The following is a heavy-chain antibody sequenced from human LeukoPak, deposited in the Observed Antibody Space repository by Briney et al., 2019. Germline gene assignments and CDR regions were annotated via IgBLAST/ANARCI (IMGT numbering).Heavy chain of an antibody. V-gene: IGHV3-23*01. Sequence: GGSLTLSCAASGFTFSSYAMSWVRQAPGKAPEWVSGISGSGGSTYSADSVKGRFTISRDNSKNTLYLQMNTLRAEDTAVYYCARSIYASGSFYTFDIWGQGTMVTVSS. CDR2: ISGSGGST. CDR1: GFTFSSYA. D-gene: IGHD3-10*01. J-gene: IGHJ3*02. CDR3: ARSIYASGSFYTFDI.